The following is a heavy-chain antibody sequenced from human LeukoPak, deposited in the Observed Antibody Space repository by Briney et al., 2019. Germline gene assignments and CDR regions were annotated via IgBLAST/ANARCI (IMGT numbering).Heavy chain of an antibody. CDR3: AREAYYYDSSAPYYFDY. D-gene: IGHD3-22*01. CDR2: IKQDEGER. J-gene: IGHJ4*02. CDR1: GFTFSNYW. V-gene: IGHV3-7*01. Sequence: PGGSLRLSCAASGFTFSNYWMSWVRQAPGKGLEWVASIKQDEGERYYVDSVKGRFTISRDNAKNSLYLQMNSLRAEDTAVYYCAREAYYYDSSAPYYFDYWGQGTLVTVSS.